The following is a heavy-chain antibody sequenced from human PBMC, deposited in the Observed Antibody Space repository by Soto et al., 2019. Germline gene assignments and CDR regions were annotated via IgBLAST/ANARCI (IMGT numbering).Heavy chain of an antibody. Sequence: SETLSLTCTVSGASIRSYDWSWIRQPPGRELEWIGYIYHIGSTNYNPSLKSRVTISVDTSKNQFSLKLSPVTAADTAVYYCARHSGSYYNVLRSSWFDPWGQGTPVTVSS. D-gene: IGHD3-10*01. CDR2: IYHIGST. J-gene: IGHJ5*02. CDR1: GASIRSYD. V-gene: IGHV4-59*08. CDR3: ARHSGSYYNVLRSSWFDP.